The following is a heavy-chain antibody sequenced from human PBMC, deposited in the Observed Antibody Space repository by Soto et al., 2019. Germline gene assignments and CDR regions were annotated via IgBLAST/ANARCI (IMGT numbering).Heavy chain of an antibody. CDR2: INHSGST. CDR3: ARNWGSSLDY. Sequence: QVQLQQWGAGLLKPSETLSLTCAVYGGSFSGYYWSWIRQPPGKGLEWIGEINHSGSTNYNPSLKSRVTISVDTSKNQVSLKLSSVTAADTAVYYCARNWGSSLDYWGQGTLVTVSS. D-gene: IGHD7-27*01. V-gene: IGHV4-34*01. J-gene: IGHJ4*02. CDR1: GGSFSGYY.